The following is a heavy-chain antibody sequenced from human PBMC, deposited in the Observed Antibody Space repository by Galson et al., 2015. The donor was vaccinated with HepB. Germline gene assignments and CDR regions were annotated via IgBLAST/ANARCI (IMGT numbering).Heavy chain of an antibody. Sequence: SLRLSCAASGFIFSNYGMHWVRQAPGKGLEWISSISSSGGNIFYADSLKGRFTISRDNAKKSLFLQMNSLRAEDTSVYYCARGSFGDIDYWGQGALVTVSS. CDR1: GFIFSNYG. V-gene: IGHV3-21*01. D-gene: IGHD4-17*01. CDR3: ARGSFGDIDY. J-gene: IGHJ4*02. CDR2: ISSSGGNI.